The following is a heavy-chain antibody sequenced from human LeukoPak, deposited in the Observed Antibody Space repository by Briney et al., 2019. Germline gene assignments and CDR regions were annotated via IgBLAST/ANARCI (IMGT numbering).Heavy chain of an antibody. Sequence: MSGGSLRLSCAASGFTFSDYYMSWIRQAPGKGLEWVSYISSSGSTIYYADSVKGRFTISRDNAKNSLYLQMNSLRAEDTAVYYCAGEYYYDSSGYYRGSWFDPWGQGTLVTVSS. CDR1: GFTFSDYY. D-gene: IGHD3-22*01. CDR2: ISSSGSTI. V-gene: IGHV3-11*01. J-gene: IGHJ5*02. CDR3: AGEYYYDSSGYYRGSWFDP.